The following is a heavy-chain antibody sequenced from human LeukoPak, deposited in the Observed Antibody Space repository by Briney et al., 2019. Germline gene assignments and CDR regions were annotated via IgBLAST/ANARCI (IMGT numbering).Heavy chain of an antibody. CDR1: GYSLSSGYY. Sequence: SETLSLTCTVSGYSLSSGYYWGWIRQPPGKGLEWIGSIYHSGSTYYNPSLKSRVTISVDTSKNQFSLKLSSVTAADTAVYYCARLIVGAPNWCDPWGQGTLVTVSS. J-gene: IGHJ5*02. CDR2: IYHSGST. V-gene: IGHV4-38-2*02. D-gene: IGHD1-26*01. CDR3: ARLIVGAPNWCDP.